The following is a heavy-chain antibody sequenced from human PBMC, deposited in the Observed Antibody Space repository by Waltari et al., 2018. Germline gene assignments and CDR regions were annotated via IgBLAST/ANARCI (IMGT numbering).Heavy chain of an antibody. V-gene: IGHV5-51*01. Sequence: EVQLVQSGAEVKKPGASLKISCKGSGYSFNTYWIGWVRQMPGKGLEWIGIIYPGDSDTRYSPSFQGQVTISADKSSSITYLQWSSLKASDTAMYYCARQTTVRASWENLDYWGQGTQVTVSS. CDR1: GYSFNTYW. D-gene: IGHD2-2*01. CDR3: ARQTTVRASWENLDY. CDR2: IYPGDSDT. J-gene: IGHJ4*02.